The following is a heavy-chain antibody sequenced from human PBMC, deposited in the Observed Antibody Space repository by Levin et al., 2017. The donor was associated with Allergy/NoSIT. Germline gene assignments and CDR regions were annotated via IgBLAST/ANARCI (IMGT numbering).Heavy chain of an antibody. CDR1: GGSFSTYA. D-gene: IGHD1-7*01. V-gene: IGHV1-69*13. Sequence: SVKVSCKASGGSFSTYAISWVRQAPGQGLEWMGGLIPLFGASSYAQKFQGRVTITADESTSTAYMELNSLRSDDTAGYFCARGKSSNWDYYFHALDVWGPGTTGTVSS. CDR3: ARGKSSNWDYYFHALDV. CDR2: LIPLFGAS. J-gene: IGHJ6*02.